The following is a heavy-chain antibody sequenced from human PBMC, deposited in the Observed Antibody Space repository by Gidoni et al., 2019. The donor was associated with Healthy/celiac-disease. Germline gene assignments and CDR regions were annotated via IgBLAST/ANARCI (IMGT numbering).Heavy chain of an antibody. CDR1: GYTFTYRY. CDR2: ITPFNGNT. J-gene: IGHJ3*02. V-gene: IGHV1-45*02. D-gene: IGHD1-26*01. CDR3: ATTLGATIGHDAFDI. Sequence: QMQLVQSGAEVKKTGSSVKVSCKASGYTFTYRYLHWVRQAPGQALEWMGWITPFNGNTNYAQKFQDRVTITRDRSMSTAYMELSSLRSEDTAMYYCATTLGATIGHDAFDIWGQGTMVTVSS.